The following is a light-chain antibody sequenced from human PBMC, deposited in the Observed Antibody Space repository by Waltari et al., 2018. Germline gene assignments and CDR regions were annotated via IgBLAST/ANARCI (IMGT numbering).Light chain of an antibody. CDR2: DAS. CDR1: QSISSY. Sequence: IVLTQSPATLSLSPGERATLSCRASQSISSYLAWYQQNPGQAPRLLIYDASNRATGIPARFSGSGSGTDFTLTISSLEPEDFAVYYCQQRSNWPLFTFGPGTKVDIK. CDR3: QQRSNWPLFT. J-gene: IGKJ3*01. V-gene: IGKV3-11*01.